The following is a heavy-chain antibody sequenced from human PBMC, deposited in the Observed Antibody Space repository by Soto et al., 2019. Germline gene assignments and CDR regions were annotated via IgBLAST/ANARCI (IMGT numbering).Heavy chain of an antibody. V-gene: IGHV3-15*07. Sequence: PGGSLRLSCAASGFTFSNVWMNWVRQAPGKGLEWVGRIKSKTDGETTDYAAPVKGRFTISRDDSKNTLYLQMNSLKTEDTAMYYCTRGGSYYGRAYYFDYWGQGTLVTVSS. CDR2: IKSKTDGETT. J-gene: IGHJ4*02. D-gene: IGHD1-26*01. CDR1: GFTFSNVW. CDR3: TRGGSYYGRAYYFDY.